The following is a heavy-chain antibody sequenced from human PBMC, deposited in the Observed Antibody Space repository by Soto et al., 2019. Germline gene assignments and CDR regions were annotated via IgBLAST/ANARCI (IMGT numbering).Heavy chain of an antibody. J-gene: IGHJ6*02. CDR3: ARVLHCDSSGYYTRYYYGMDV. CDR1: GYTFTSYG. CDR2: ISAYNGNT. Sequence: ASVKVSCKASGYTFTSYGISWVRQAPGQGLEWMGWISAYNGNTNYAQKLQGRVTMTTDTSTSTAYMELRSLRSDDTAVYYCARVLHCDSSGYYTRYYYGMDVWGQGTTVTVSS. V-gene: IGHV1-18*01. D-gene: IGHD3-22*01.